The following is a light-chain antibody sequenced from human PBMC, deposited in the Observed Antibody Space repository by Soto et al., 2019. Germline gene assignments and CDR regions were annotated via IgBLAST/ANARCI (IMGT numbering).Light chain of an antibody. J-gene: IGKJ1*01. CDR2: EAS. CDR1: QSVGFW. CDR3: QQYGRLRS. Sequence: DIQMTQSPSTLAASVGERVTITCRASQSVGFWLAWYQQKPGEAPKLLISEASRLESGVPSRFSGGGSGTEFTLTVSSLQPDDLATYYCQQYGRLRSFGQGTKVEIK. V-gene: IGKV1-5*03.